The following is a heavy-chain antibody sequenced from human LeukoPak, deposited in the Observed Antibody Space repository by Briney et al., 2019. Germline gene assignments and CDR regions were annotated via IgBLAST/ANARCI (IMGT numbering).Heavy chain of an antibody. CDR3: ARGVTMVRGVIDYYMDV. CDR1: GGSISSYY. Sequence: SETLSLTCTVSGGSISSYYWSWIRQPPGKGLEWIGYIYYRGSTNYNPSLKSRVTISVDTSKNQFSLKLSSVTAADTAVYYCARGVTMVRGVIDYYMDVWGKGTTVTVSS. V-gene: IGHV4-59*01. J-gene: IGHJ6*03. CDR2: IYYRGST. D-gene: IGHD3-10*01.